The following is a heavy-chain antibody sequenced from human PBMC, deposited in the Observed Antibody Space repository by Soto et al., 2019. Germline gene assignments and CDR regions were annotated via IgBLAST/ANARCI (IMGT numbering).Heavy chain of an antibody. D-gene: IGHD1-1*01. CDR3: ASRSLRYNKEDY. Sequence: SETLSLTCTVSGGSISSYYWSWIRQPPGKGLEWIGYIYYSGSTNYNPSLKSRVTISVDTSKNQFSLKLSSVTAADTAVFYCASRSLRYNKEDYWGQGTLVTVSS. CDR2: IYYSGST. J-gene: IGHJ4*02. CDR1: GGSISSYY. V-gene: IGHV4-59*01.